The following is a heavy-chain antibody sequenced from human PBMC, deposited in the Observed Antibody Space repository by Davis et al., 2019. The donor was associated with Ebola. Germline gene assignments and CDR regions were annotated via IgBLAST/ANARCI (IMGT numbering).Heavy chain of an antibody. J-gene: IGHJ2*01. V-gene: IGHV4-38-2*02. CDR1: GDSISSGYY. CDR2: IYHSGST. Sequence: SETLSLTCTVSGDSISSGYYWGWIRQPPGKGLEWIGSIYHSGSTYYNPSLKSRVTISVDTSKNQLSLKVTSLTAADTAVYFCARLSGLFSSSSGALYFDLWGRGTLVSVSS. D-gene: IGHD6-6*01. CDR3: ARLSGLFSSSSGALYFDL.